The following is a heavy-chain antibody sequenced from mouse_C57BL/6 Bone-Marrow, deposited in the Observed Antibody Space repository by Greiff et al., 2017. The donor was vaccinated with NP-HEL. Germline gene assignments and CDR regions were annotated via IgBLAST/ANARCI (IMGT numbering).Heavy chain of an antibody. J-gene: IGHJ2*01. V-gene: IGHV5-4*01. D-gene: IGHD1-1*01. Sequence: EVMLVESGGGLVKPGGSLKLSCAASGFTFSSYAMSWVRQTPEKRLEWVATISDGGSYTYYPDNVKGRFTISRDNAKNNLYLQMSHLKSEDTAMYYCARDLHYYGSRFDYWGQGTTLTVSS. CDR3: ARDLHYYGSRFDY. CDR1: GFTFSSYA. CDR2: ISDGGSYT.